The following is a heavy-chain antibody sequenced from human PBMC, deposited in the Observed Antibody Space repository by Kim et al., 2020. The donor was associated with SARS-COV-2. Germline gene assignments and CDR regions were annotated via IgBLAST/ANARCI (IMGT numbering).Heavy chain of an antibody. Sequence: SETLSLTCTVSGGSISSGGYYWSWIRQHPGKGLEWFGYIYYSGSTYSNSSRKSRVTISVDTSKNQFSLKLSSVTAAATAVYYWARFGGWRCYYDGYWGQG. CDR1: GGSISSGGYY. CDR2: IYYSGST. CDR3: ARFGGWRCYYDGY. J-gene: IGHJ4*02. V-gene: IGHV4-31*03. D-gene: IGHD3-3*01.